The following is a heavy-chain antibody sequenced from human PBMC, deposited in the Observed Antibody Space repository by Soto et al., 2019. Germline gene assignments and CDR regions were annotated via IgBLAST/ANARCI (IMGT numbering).Heavy chain of an antibody. Sequence: QVQLVQSGAEVKKPGSSVKVSCKASGGTFSSYTISWVRQAPGQGLEWMGRIIPILGIANYAQKFQGRVTITADKSTSTADMELSSLRSEDTAVYYCARDPHAVAGPSWGQGTLVTVSS. J-gene: IGHJ4*02. D-gene: IGHD6-19*01. CDR1: GGTFSSYT. CDR2: IIPILGIA. V-gene: IGHV1-69*08. CDR3: ARDPHAVAGPS.